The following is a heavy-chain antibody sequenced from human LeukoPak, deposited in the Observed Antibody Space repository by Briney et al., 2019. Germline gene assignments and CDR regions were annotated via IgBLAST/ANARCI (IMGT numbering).Heavy chain of an antibody. V-gene: IGHV3-48*04. CDR1: GFTFGDYA. CDR2: ISSSSSTI. D-gene: IGHD3-22*01. Sequence: PGGSLRLSCTASGFTFGDYAMSWFRQAPGKGLEWVSYISSSSSTIYYADSVKGRFTISRDNAKNSLYLQMNSLRAEDTAVYYCARANYYDSSGYYPDYWGQGTLVTVSS. CDR3: ARANYYDSSGYYPDY. J-gene: IGHJ4*02.